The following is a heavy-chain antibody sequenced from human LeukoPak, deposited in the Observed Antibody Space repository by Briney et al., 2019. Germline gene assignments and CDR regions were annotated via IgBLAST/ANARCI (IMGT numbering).Heavy chain of an antibody. CDR3: ARHGSGWSGHYFDY. V-gene: IGHV4-59*08. CDR2: IYYSGST. J-gene: IGHJ4*02. CDR1: GGSISSYY. Sequence: SETLSLTCTISGGSISSYYSRSIRQPPGKGLEWIGYIYYSGSTNYNHSLKSRVTISVDTSKNQFSLKLSSVTAADTAVYYCARHGSGWSGHYFDYWGQGTLVTVSS. D-gene: IGHD6-19*01.